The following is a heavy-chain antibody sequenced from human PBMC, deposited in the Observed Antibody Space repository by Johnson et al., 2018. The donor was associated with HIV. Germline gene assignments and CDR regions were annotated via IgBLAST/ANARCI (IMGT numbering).Heavy chain of an antibody. CDR3: ARDRRVSREGYCSGGTCYPYIAYPNAFDI. CDR2: IYSGGST. V-gene: IGHV3-66*01. CDR1: GFTVSSNY. J-gene: IGHJ3*02. D-gene: IGHD2-15*01. Sequence: VQLVESGGDLVQPGGSLRLSRAASGFTVSSNYMNWVRQAPGKGLARVSVIYSGGSTYYADSVKGRCTISRDNSKNTPYLHLNSLRAEDTAVYYCARDRRVSREGYCSGGTCYPYIAYPNAFDIWGQGTMVTVSS.